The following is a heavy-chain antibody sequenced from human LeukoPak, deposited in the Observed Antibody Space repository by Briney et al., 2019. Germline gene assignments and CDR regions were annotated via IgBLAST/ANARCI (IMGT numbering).Heavy chain of an antibody. CDR2: IYYSGST. J-gene: IGHJ3*02. V-gene: IGHV4-39*07. Sequence: SETLSLTCTVSGGSISSSSYYWGWIRQPPGKGLEWIGSIYYSGSTYYNPSLKSRVTISVDTSKNQFSLKLSSVTAADTAVYYCARAPSRYSSSSDAFDIWGQGTMVTVSS. CDR3: ARAPSRYSSSSDAFDI. CDR1: GGSISSSSYY. D-gene: IGHD6-13*01.